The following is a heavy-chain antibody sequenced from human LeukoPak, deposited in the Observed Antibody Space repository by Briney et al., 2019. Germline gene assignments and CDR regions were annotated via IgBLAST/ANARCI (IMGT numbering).Heavy chain of an antibody. CDR1: GFTFSSYG. Sequence: PGGTLRLSCAASGFTFSSYGMSWVRQAPGKGLEWVSAISGSGSSTYYAASVKGRFTISRDNSKNTLYLQMNSLRAEDTAVYYCAKDAYDSSGYSHFDYWGQGTLVTVSS. V-gene: IGHV3-23*01. J-gene: IGHJ4*02. CDR2: ISGSGSST. D-gene: IGHD3-22*01. CDR3: AKDAYDSSGYSHFDY.